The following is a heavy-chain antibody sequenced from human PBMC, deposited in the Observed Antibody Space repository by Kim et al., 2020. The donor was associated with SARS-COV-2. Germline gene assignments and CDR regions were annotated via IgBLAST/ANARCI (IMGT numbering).Heavy chain of an antibody. CDR3: ARDRGGYSYGFSWFDP. CDR1: GGSISSYY. V-gene: IGHV4-59*01. J-gene: IGHJ5*02. Sequence: SETLSLTCTVSGGSISSYYWSWIRQPPGKGLEWIGYIYYSGSTNYNPSLKSRVTISVYTSKNQFSLKLSSVTAADTAVYYCARDRGGYSYGFSWFDPGAREPWSPSPQ. D-gene: IGHD5-18*01. CDR2: IYYSGST.